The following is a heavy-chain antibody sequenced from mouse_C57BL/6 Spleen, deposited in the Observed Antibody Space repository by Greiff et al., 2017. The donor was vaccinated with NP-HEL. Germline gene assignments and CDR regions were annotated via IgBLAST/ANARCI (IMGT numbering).Heavy chain of an antibody. CDR3: ARHGGYYESWFAY. CDR2: ISGGGGNT. Sequence: EVNLVESGGGLVKPGGSLKLSCAASGFTFSSYTMSWVRQTPEKRLEWVATISGGGGNTYYPDSVKGRFTISRDNAKNTLYLQMSSLRSEDTALYYCARHGGYYESWFAYWGQGTLVTVSA. D-gene: IGHD2-4*01. V-gene: IGHV5-9*01. CDR1: GFTFSSYT. J-gene: IGHJ3*01.